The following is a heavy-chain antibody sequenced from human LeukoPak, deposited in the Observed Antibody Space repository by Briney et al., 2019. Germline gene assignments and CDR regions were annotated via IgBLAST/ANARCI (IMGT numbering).Heavy chain of an antibody. CDR1: GFTFSSYE. D-gene: IGHD2/OR15-2a*01. CDR2: ISSSGSTI. V-gene: IGHV3-48*03. CDR3: AKDRHPHSMVGWFDP. J-gene: IGHJ5*02. Sequence: PGGSLRLSCAASGFTFSSYEMNWVRQAPGKGLEWVSYISSSGSTIYYADSVKGRFTISRDNAKNSLYLQMNSLRAEDTAVYYCAKDRHPHSMVGWFDPWGQGTLVTVSS.